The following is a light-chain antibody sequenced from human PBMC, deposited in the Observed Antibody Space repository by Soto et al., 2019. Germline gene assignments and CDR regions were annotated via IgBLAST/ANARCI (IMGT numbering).Light chain of an antibody. J-gene: IGKJ5*01. CDR1: QSFSGH. CDR3: QQYGTSPRT. CDR2: GAS. V-gene: IGKV3-20*01. Sequence: EIVLTQSPDTLSLSPGERATLSCRASQSFSGHLAWYQQKPGQAPRLLIYGASSRATGISDRFSGSGSGTDFTLTISRLEPEDFAVYICQQYGTSPRTFGQGTRLEIK.